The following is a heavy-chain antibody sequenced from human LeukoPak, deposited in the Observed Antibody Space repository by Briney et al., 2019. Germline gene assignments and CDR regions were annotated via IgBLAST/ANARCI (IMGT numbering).Heavy chain of an antibody. Sequence: ASVKVSCKVSGYTLTELSMRWVRQAPGKGLEWMGSFDPEDGEKIYAQKFQGRVTLTEDTSTDTAYMELSSLRSEDTAVYYCATQVYEPFYFDYWGQGTLVTVSS. V-gene: IGHV1-24*01. CDR3: ATQVYEPFYFDY. D-gene: IGHD2/OR15-2a*01. J-gene: IGHJ4*02. CDR2: FDPEDGEK. CDR1: GYTLTELS.